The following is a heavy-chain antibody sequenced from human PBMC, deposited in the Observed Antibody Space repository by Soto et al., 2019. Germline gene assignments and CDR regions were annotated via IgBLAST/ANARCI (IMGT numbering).Heavy chain of an antibody. CDR1: GGSISSGGYY. V-gene: IGHV4-31*03. D-gene: IGHD3-10*01. J-gene: IGHJ5*02. CDR2: IYYSGST. CDR3: ARNRRITMVRGVIIPAYNWFDP. Sequence: LSLTCTVSGGSISSGGYYWSWIRQHPGKGLEWIGYIYYSGSTYYNPSLKSRVTISVDTSKNQFSLKLSSVTAADTAVYYCARNRRITMVRGVIIPAYNWFDPWGQGTLVT.